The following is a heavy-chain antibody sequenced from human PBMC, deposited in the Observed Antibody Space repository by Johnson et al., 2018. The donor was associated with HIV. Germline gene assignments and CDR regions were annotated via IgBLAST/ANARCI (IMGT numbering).Heavy chain of an antibody. J-gene: IGHJ3*02. Sequence: VQLVESGGGVVQPGRSLRLSCAASGFTFSVYDMHWVRQVPGKGLEWVSGIGTAGDTYYLGSVKGRFTISRENAKTTLYLQMNSLRAEDTAVYYCASVYYDILTGYYYDAFDIWGQGTMVTVSS. D-gene: IGHD3-9*01. CDR2: IGTAGDT. V-gene: IGHV3-13*01. CDR1: GFTFSVYD. CDR3: ASVYYDILTGYYYDAFDI.